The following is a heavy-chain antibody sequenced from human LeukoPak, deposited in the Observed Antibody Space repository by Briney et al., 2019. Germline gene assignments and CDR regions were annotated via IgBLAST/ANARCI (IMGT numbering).Heavy chain of an antibody. D-gene: IGHD3-22*01. CDR3: ANPRYDSSGYYYVD. CDR2: INGGSGNT. V-gene: IGHV1-3*01. J-gene: IGHJ4*02. Sequence: ASVKVSCKASGYTFTDYTMHWLRQAPGQRLDWMGWINGGSGNTKYSPEFQGGVTITRDTSASTAYMELSSLRSEDTAVYYCANPRYDSSGYYYVDWGQGTLATVSS. CDR1: GYTFTDYT.